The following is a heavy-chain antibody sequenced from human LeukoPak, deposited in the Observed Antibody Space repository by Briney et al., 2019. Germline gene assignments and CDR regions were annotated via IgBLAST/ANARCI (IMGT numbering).Heavy chain of an antibody. J-gene: IGHJ4*01. CDR1: GGSISSSSYY. CDR2: IYYSGST. Sequence: PSETLSLTCTVSGGSISSSSYYWGWIRQPPGKGLEWIGSIYYSGSTYYNPSLKSRVTISVDTSKNQFSLKLSSVTAADTAVYYCARRPDIVVVPAAGFDYWGHGTLVTVSS. V-gene: IGHV4-39*01. D-gene: IGHD2-2*01. CDR3: ARRPDIVVVPAAGFDY.